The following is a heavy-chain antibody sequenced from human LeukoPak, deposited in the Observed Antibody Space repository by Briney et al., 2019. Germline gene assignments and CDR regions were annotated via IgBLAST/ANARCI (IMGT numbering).Heavy chain of an antibody. CDR2: IYYSGST. CDR1: GGSFSGYY. D-gene: IGHD5-18*01. Sequence: SETLSLTCTVSGGSFSGYYWSWIRQPPGKGLEYIGYIYYSGSTNYNPSLKNRVTISVHTSKNQFSLKVNSVTAADTAVYYCASLPVDTAMAYYFDYWGQGTLVTVSS. J-gene: IGHJ4*02. V-gene: IGHV4-59*08. CDR3: ASLPVDTAMAYYFDY.